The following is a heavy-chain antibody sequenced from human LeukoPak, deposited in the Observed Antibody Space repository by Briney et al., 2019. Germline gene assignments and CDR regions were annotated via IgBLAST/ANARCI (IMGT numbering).Heavy chain of an antibody. CDR2: ISYSGSI. CDR1: DGSISSYY. V-gene: IGHV4-59*01. D-gene: IGHD3-10*01. CDR3: ARVKGREGSTVIIDY. J-gene: IGHJ4*02. Sequence: SETLSLTCSVSDGSISSYYWSWIRQPPGKGLEWIGYISYSGSINYNPSLKSRVTMSVDTSKNQFSLKLSSVTAADTAVYYCARVKGREGSTVIIDYWGQGTLVTVSS.